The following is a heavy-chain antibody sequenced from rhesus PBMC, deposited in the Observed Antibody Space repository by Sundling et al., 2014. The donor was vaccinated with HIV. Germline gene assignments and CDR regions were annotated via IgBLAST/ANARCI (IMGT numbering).Heavy chain of an antibody. Sequence: EVQLVESGGGLAKPGGSLRLSCAASGFTFSSHYMYWVRQAPGKGLEWVSDINTGGGDTQYADSVKGRFTISRDNSKNTLSLQMNSLRAEDTAVYFCARGSYSGHFDYWGQGVLVTVSS. J-gene: IGHJ4*01. CDR2: INTGGGDT. V-gene: IGHV3S42*01. CDR3: ARGSYSGHFDY. D-gene: IGHD5-24*01. CDR1: GFTFSSHY.